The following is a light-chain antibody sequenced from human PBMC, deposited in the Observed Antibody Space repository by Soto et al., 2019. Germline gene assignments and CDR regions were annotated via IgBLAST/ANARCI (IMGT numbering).Light chain of an antibody. CDR2: AAS. CDR3: QQSYNSPRT. J-gene: IGKJ1*01. V-gene: IGKV1-39*01. CDR1: QSISSD. Sequence: DIQMTQSPSSLSASVGDRVTITCRASQSISSDLYWYQQKPGKAPKLLTYAASSLQSGVPSRFSGSGSGTDFTLTISSLQPEDCATYYCQQSYNSPRTFGQGTKVEIK.